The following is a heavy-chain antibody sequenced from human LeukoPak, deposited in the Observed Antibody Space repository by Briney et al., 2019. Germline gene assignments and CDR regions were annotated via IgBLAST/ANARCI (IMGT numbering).Heavy chain of an antibody. V-gene: IGHV3-66*02. CDR3: ARLYDSSAYGAFDI. CDR1: GFTVSSNY. J-gene: IGHJ3*02. CDR2: LYSGGGT. D-gene: IGHD3-22*01. Sequence: GGSLRLSCAASGFTVSSNYMGWVRQAPGKGLEWVSVLYSGGGTYYPDSVKGRFTISRDNSQNTLYLQMDSLRAEDTAVYYCARLYDSSAYGAFDIWGQGTMVTVSS.